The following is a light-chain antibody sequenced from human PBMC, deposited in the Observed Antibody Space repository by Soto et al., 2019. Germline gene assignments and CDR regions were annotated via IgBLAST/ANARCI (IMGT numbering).Light chain of an antibody. CDR2: YTS. V-gene: IGKV3-15*01. J-gene: IGKJ5*01. CDR3: QPHNKWPIT. CDR1: QSFSSD. Sequence: EIVMTQSPATLSVSPRESAALSWRASQSFSSDLAWYQQKPGQAPRLLSYYTSTSATGFPARFSPGGSATEFTPTIRSLQSEASQFYYCQPHNKWPITLAQGIRRELK.